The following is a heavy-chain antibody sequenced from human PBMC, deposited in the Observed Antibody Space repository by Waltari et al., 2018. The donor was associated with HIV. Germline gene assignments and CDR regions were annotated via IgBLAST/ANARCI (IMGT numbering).Heavy chain of an antibody. CDR3: ARARQLVLGHNWFDP. CDR2: IYTSGST. Sequence: QVQLQESGPGLVKPSQTLSLTCTVSGASISSGSYYWSWIRQPAGQGLEWIGRIYTSGSTNYNPSLKSRVTISVDTSKNQFSLKLSSVTAADTAVYYCARARQLVLGHNWFDPWGQGTLVTVSS. D-gene: IGHD6-6*01. CDR1: GASISSGSYY. V-gene: IGHV4-61*02. J-gene: IGHJ5*02.